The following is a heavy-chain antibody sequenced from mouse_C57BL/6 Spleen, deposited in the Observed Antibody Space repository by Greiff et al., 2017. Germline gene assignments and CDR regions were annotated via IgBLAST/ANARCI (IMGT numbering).Heavy chain of an antibody. CDR3: ARDPIWLHAMDY. CDR1: GYTFTSYW. Sequence: VQLQQPGAELVLPGASVKLSCKASGYTFTSYWMHWVKQRPGQGLEWIGEIDPSDSYTNYNQKFKGKATLTVDKSSSTAYMQLSSLTSEDSAVYYCARDPIWLHAMDYWGQGTSVTVSS. V-gene: IGHV1-69*01. D-gene: IGHD2-2*01. J-gene: IGHJ4*01. CDR2: IDPSDSYT.